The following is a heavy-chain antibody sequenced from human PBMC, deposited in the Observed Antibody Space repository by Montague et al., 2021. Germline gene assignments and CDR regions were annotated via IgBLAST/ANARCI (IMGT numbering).Heavy chain of an antibody. D-gene: IGHD2-2*03. V-gene: IGHV4-4*02. Sequence: SETLSLTCAVSGGSISRINWWSWVRQPPGKGLGCIGEILHTGSTNYNPSLKSRLTISVDKSKNQSSLKLSSVTAADTAVYYCAGGNGYCNSTSGSPWAYWGQGTLVTVSS. CDR1: GGSISRINW. CDR3: AGGNGYCNSTSGSPWAY. CDR2: ILHTGST. J-gene: IGHJ4*02.